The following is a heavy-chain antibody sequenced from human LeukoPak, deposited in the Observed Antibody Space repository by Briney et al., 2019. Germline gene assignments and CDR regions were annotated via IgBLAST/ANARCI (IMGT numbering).Heavy chain of an antibody. D-gene: IGHD3/OR15-3a*01. V-gene: IGHV3-7*01. CDR2: IKEDGGET. J-gene: IGHJ5*02. CDR1: GFTFNTHW. CDR3: ARDRPRRTGIRYDWFDR. Sequence: GGSLRLSCAASGFTFNTHWMSWIRQAPGKGLQWVANIKEDGGETYYVGSVKGRFTIFRDNAKNSLYLQMNSLRVEDTAFYYCARDRPRRTGIRYDWFDRWGQGTLVTVSS.